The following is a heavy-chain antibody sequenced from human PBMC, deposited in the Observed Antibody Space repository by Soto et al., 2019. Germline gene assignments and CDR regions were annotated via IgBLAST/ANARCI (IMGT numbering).Heavy chain of an antibody. Sequence: QVQLVQSGAELKKPGASVSLSCKASGFTFNTYYLHWVRQSPGEGLEWMGVINLSNGFTSYPQKCQSRASIKSYTSPSTVQLKLSGLQSEDTAVAFCARDWSDTYCAGDGPLGYYYHGMDVWGQGTAVTVSS. CDR2: INLSNGFT. D-gene: IGHD2-8*02. V-gene: IGHV1-46*02. CDR1: GFTFNTYY. J-gene: IGHJ6*02. CDR3: ARDWSDTYCAGDGPLGYYYHGMDV.